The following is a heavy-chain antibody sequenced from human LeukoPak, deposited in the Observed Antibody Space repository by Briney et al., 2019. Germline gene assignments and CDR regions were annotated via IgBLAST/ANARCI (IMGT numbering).Heavy chain of an antibody. J-gene: IGHJ4*02. CDR1: GFTFSNAW. CDR2: IKSKTDGGTT. V-gene: IGHV3-15*01. CDR3: TTGGFIVGAISLYV. D-gene: IGHD1-26*01. Sequence: GGSLRLSCAASGFTFSNAWMSWVRQAPGKGLEWVGRIKSKTDGGTTDYAAPVKGRFTISRDDSKNTLYLQMNSLKTEDTAVYYCTTGGFIVGAISLYVWGQGTLVTVSS.